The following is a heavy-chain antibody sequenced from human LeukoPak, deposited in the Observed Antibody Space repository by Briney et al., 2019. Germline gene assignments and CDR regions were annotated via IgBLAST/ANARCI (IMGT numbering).Heavy chain of an antibody. Sequence: GGSLRLSCAASGFTFSSYSMNWVRQAPGKGLEWVSSISSSSSYIYYADSVKGRFTISRDNAKNSLYLQMNSLRAEDTAVDYCARYLVVAYFDYWGQGTLVTVSS. D-gene: IGHD2-15*01. J-gene: IGHJ4*02. CDR3: ARYLVVAYFDY. V-gene: IGHV3-21*01. CDR1: GFTFSSYS. CDR2: ISSSSSYI.